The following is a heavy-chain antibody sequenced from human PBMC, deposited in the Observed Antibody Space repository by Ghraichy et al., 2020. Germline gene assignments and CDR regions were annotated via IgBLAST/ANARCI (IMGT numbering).Heavy chain of an antibody. CDR1: GGSFSGYY. V-gene: IGHV4-34*01. J-gene: IGHJ4*02. CDR2: INHSGST. D-gene: IGHD3-10*01. CDR3: ARGGEWLLDY. Sequence: SETLSLTCAVYGGSFSGYYCSWIRQPPGKGLEWVGEINHSGSTNYNPSLKSRVTISVDTSKNQFSLKLSSVTAADTAVYYCARGGEWLLDYWGQGPLVTVSS.